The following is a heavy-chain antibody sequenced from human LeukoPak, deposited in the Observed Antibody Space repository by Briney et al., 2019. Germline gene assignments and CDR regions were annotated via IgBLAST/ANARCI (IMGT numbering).Heavy chain of an antibody. J-gene: IGHJ6*02. Sequence: PGGSLRPSCAASGFTFSSYAMHWVRQAPGKGLEWVAVISYDGSNKYYADSVKGRFTISRDNSKNTLYLQMNSLRAEDTAVYYCARDLTSGSYFGDYYYGMDVWGQGTTVTVSS. CDR3: ARDLTSGSYFGDYYYGMDV. CDR1: GFTFSSYA. V-gene: IGHV3-30-3*01. D-gene: IGHD1-26*01. CDR2: ISYDGSNK.